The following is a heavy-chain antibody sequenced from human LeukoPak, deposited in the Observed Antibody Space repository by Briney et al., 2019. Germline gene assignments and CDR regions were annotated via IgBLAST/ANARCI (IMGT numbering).Heavy chain of an antibody. J-gene: IGHJ5*02. CDR3: ARDVGYRSWFDP. CDR1: GFTFSTYG. CDR2: ISGSSNSI. V-gene: IGHV3-48*01. Sequence: PGGSLRLSCATSGFTFSTYGMHWVRQAPGKGLEWVSYISGSSNSIYHADSVKGRFTISRDNAKNSLYLHMNSLRAEDTAVYHCARDVGYRSWFDPWGQGTLVIVSS. D-gene: IGHD5-18*01.